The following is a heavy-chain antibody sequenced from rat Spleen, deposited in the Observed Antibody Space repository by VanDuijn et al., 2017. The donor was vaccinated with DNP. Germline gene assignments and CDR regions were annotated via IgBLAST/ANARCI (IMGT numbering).Heavy chain of an antibody. J-gene: IGHJ1*01. CDR2: ISYEGSGT. V-gene: IGHV5-22*01. CDR1: GFTFSDYY. D-gene: IGHD1-12*02. Sequence: EVQLVESGGGLVQPGRSMKLSCAASGFTFSDYYMAWVRQAPKKGLEWVASISYEGSGTYYGDSVKGRFTISRDNAKSTLYLQMNSMRSEDTATYYCARSNTYYDSTYYYWYFDFWGPGTMVTVSS. CDR3: ARSNTYYDSTYYYWYFDF.